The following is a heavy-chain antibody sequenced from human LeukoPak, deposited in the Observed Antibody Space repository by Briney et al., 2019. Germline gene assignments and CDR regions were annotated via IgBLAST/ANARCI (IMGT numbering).Heavy chain of an antibody. V-gene: IGHV3-23*01. J-gene: IGHJ4*02. CDR1: GFTFSSYA. D-gene: IGHD2-2*01. CDR2: ISGSGGST. Sequence: GGSLRLSCAASGFTFSSYAMSWVRQAPGKGLEWVSAISGSGGSTYYADSVKGRFTISRDNSKNTLYLQMNSLRAEDTAVYYCAKSFLTPGLLHPALVPFDYWGQGTLVTVSS. CDR3: AKSFLTPGLLHPALVPFDY.